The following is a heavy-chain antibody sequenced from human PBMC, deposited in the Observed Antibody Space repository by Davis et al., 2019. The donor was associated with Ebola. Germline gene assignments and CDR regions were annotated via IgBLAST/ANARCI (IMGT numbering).Heavy chain of an antibody. V-gene: IGHV4-31*03. CDR3: ARGHDYYYYGMDV. CDR1: GGSISSGGYY. Sequence: SDTLSLTCTVSGGSISSGGYYWSWIRQHPGKGLEWIGYIYYSGSTYYNPSLKSRVTISVDTSKNQFSLKLSSVTAADTAVYYCARGHDYYYYGMDVWGQGTTVTVSS. J-gene: IGHJ6*02. CDR2: IYYSGST.